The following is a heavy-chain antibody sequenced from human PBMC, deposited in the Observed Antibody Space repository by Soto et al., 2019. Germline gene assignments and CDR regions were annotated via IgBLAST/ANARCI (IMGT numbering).Heavy chain of an antibody. J-gene: IGHJ4*02. CDR3: ARIWCSSTSCYEEFDY. D-gene: IGHD2-2*01. CDR2: INAGNGNT. CDR1: GYTFTSYA. Sequence: ASVKVSCKASGYTFTSYAMHWVRQAPGQRLEWMGWINAGNGNTKYSQKFQGRVTITRDTSASTAYMELSSLRSEDTAVYYCARIWCSSTSCYEEFDYWGQGTLVTAPQ. V-gene: IGHV1-3*01.